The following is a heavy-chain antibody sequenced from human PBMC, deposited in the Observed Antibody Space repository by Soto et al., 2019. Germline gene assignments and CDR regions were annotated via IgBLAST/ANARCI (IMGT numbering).Heavy chain of an antibody. Sequence: ESLKISCKGSGYPFTDYWIGLVRQLPGKDLEWMGIIYPGDSDTRYSPSFQGHVTITVDKSTSTAYLQWNTLKASDTAMYYCARHISNCRYYYYAMDVWGQGTTVTVSS. CDR1: GYPFTDYW. V-gene: IGHV5-51*01. CDR2: IYPGDSDT. CDR3: ARHISNCRYYYYAMDV. D-gene: IGHD1-20*01. J-gene: IGHJ6*02.